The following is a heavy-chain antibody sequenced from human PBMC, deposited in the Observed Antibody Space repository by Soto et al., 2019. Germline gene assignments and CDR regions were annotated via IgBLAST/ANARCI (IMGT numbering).Heavy chain of an antibody. CDR3: ARRNDYDDSSGYLRLGWFDP. CDR1: GYSFTSYW. D-gene: IGHD3-22*01. J-gene: IGHJ5*02. V-gene: IGHV5-51*01. Sequence: GESLKISCKGSGYSFTSYWIGWVRQMPGKGLEWMGIIYPGDSDTRYSPSFQGQVTISADKSISTAYLQWSSLKASDTAMYYCARRNDYDDSSGYLRLGWFDPWGQGTLVTVSS. CDR2: IYPGDSDT.